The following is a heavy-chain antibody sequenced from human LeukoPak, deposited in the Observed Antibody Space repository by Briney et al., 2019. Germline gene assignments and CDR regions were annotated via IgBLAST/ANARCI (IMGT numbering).Heavy chain of an antibody. CDR3: ARDRAGWLQLQGNDAFDI. D-gene: IGHD5-24*01. CDR1: GYIYSNYG. CDR2: ISTYNGYT. Sequence: ASVKVSCKASGYIYSNYGISWVRQAPGQGLEWMGWISTYNGYTNYAQKLQGRVTMTTDTSTSTAYMELRSLRSDDTAVYYCARDRAGWLQLQGNDAFDIWGQGTMVTVSS. V-gene: IGHV1-18*01. J-gene: IGHJ3*02.